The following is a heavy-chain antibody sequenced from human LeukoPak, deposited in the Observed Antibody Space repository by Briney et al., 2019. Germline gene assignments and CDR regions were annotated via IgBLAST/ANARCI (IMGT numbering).Heavy chain of an antibody. CDR3: AKGVVAATNAAYYGMDV. CDR2: ISYDESDK. V-gene: IGHV3-30*18. J-gene: IGHJ6*02. Sequence: GRSLRLSCAASGFTFGNYGMHWVRQAPGKGLEWVAVISYDESDKYYADSVKGRFTISRDNSKNTLYLQMNSLRPEDMAVYYCAKGVVAATNAAYYGMDVWGQGTTVTVSS. D-gene: IGHD2-15*01. CDR1: GFTFGNYG.